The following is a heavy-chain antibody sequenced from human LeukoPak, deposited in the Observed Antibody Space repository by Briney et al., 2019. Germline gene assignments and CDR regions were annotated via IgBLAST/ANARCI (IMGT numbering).Heavy chain of an antibody. CDR3: ARDPQRGPPDYFDH. Sequence: GGSLRLSCAASGFTFSNYPMHWVRQAPGKGLEWVAVISYTGGTKYYAASVKGRFTISRDDSKSTLYLEMNSLRPEDTATYYCARDPQRGPPDYFDHWGQGTLVTVSS. J-gene: IGHJ4*02. V-gene: IGHV3-30-3*01. CDR1: GFTFSNYP. D-gene: IGHD6-25*01. CDR2: ISYTGGTK.